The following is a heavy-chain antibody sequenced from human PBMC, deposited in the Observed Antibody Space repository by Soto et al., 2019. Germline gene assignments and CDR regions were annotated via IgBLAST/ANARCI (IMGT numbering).Heavy chain of an antibody. CDR1: GFSFSDYS. D-gene: IGHD2-15*01. V-gene: IGHV3-23*01. J-gene: IGHJ4*02. CDR2: LTPAGTT. CDR3: AKRATTVPTPGNYFDC. Sequence: EVQLLESGGGLVQPGGSLRLSCAASGFSFSDYSMTWVRQAPGRGLEWVSTLTPAGTTFYADSVKGRFTISRDNYRNTLSLHMSNLRAEDTARYYCAKRATTVPTPGNYFDCWGQGTLVTVSS.